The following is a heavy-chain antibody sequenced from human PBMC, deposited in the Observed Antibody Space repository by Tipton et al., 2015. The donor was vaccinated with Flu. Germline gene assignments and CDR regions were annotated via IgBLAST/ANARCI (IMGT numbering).Heavy chain of an antibody. J-gene: IGHJ5*02. CDR3: ARHSSSARGWFDP. Sequence: TLSLTCSVSGYSISTGYQWSWIRQPPGKGLEWIGSIFLAVTTNYNPSLKSRVTISVDKTKNQLSLKLTSVTAADTAMYYCARHSSSARGWFDPWGQGTLVTVSS. CDR2: IFLAVTT. V-gene: IGHV4-38-2*01. CDR1: GYSISTGYQ. D-gene: IGHD1-26*01.